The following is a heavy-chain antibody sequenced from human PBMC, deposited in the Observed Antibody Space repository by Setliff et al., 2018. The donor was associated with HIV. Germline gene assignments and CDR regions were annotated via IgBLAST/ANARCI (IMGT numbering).Heavy chain of an antibody. CDR2: IYTSGST. Sequence: PSETLSLTCTVSGGSISSGSYYWSWIRQPAGKGLEWIGRIYTSGSTNYNPSLKSRVTISVDTSKNQFSLKLRSVTAADTAVYYCARYRYYYDSSGYGRWFDPWGQGTLVTVSS. D-gene: IGHD3-22*01. V-gene: IGHV4-61*02. CDR1: GGSISSGSYY. CDR3: ARYRYYYDSSGYGRWFDP. J-gene: IGHJ5*02.